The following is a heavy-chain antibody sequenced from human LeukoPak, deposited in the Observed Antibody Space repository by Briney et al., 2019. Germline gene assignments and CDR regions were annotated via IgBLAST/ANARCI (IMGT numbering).Heavy chain of an antibody. Sequence: SETLSLTCTVSGGSIGNYYWSWIRQTPGKGLQWIGYIHDSGYSNSNPSLKSRVTMSLDTSKNQFSLKLTSVTDADTAVYYCARDLSTGTTVYWFDPWGQGTLVTVSS. CDR1: GGSIGNYY. J-gene: IGHJ5*02. V-gene: IGHV4-59*01. D-gene: IGHD1-1*01. CDR2: IHDSGYS. CDR3: ARDLSTGTTVYWFDP.